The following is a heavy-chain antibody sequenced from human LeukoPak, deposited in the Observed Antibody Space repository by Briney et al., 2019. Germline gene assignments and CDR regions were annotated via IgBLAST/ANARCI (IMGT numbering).Heavy chain of an antibody. CDR2: ISGRDGST. V-gene: IGHV3-23*01. J-gene: IGHJ4*02. D-gene: IGHD3-16*01. Sequence: GGSLRLSCAASGFSFSSYAMSWVRQAAGKGLEWVSGISGRDGSTYYADSVKGRFTISRDISKNTLYLQMNSLRAEDMAVYYCAKDGGQGADYWGQGTLVTVSS. CDR1: GFSFSSYA. CDR3: AKDGGQGADY.